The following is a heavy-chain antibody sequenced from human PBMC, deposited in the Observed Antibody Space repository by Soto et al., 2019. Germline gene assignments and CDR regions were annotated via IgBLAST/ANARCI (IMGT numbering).Heavy chain of an antibody. CDR2: FYWDDDT. CDR3: ARRWLADYFDY. CDR1: GFSLSTSGVG. J-gene: IGHJ4*02. Sequence: QITLKESGPALVKPTQTLTLTCTFSGFSLSTSGVGVGWIRPPPGKALEWLALFYWDDDTRYSPSLKSRLTITKDTSRNQVVLTMTNMDPVDTATFYCARRWLADYFDYWGQGTLVTVSS. D-gene: IGHD5-12*01. V-gene: IGHV2-5*02.